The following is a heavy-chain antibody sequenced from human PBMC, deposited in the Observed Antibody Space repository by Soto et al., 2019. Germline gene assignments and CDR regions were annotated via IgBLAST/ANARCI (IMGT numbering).Heavy chain of an antibody. CDR2: IKRDGSEK. CDR1: GFTFSSYW. CDR3: AREDISSLSLFHYYGMDV. J-gene: IGHJ6*02. V-gene: IGHV3-7*03. Sequence: GGSLRLSCAASGFTFSSYWMSWVRQAPGKGLEWVANIKRDGSEKYYVDSVKGRFTISRDNAKNSLYLQMNSLRAEDTAVYYCAREDISSLSLFHYYGMDVWGQGTTVTAP. D-gene: IGHD6-6*01.